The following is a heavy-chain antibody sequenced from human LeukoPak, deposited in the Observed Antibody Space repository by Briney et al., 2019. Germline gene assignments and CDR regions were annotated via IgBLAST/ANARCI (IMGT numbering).Heavy chain of an antibody. V-gene: IGHV4-30-4*01. CDR3: ARPSYYDSRIDP. Sequence: SETLSLTCTVTGGSITSGDYYWSWIRQPPGKGLEWIAYMYYSGSTYYNPSLKSRVTMSADTSKNQFSLKLSSVTAADTAVYYCARPSYYDSRIDPWGQGTLVTVSS. J-gene: IGHJ5*02. CDR2: MYYSGST. CDR1: GGSITSGDYY. D-gene: IGHD3-22*01.